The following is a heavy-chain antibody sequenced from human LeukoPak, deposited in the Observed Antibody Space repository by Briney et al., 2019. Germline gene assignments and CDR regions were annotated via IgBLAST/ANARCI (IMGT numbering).Heavy chain of an antibody. CDR2: IHYDGSNN. CDR1: GFTFSSYG. D-gene: IGHD6-13*01. Sequence: GGSLRLSCAASGFTFSSYGMHWVRQAPGKGLEWVAFIHYDGSNNYYADSVKGRFTISRDNSKNTLYLQMNTLRADDTAVYYCAKDHGSSDWYYFDHWGQGTLVTVSS. V-gene: IGHV3-30*02. CDR3: AKDHGSSDWYYFDH. J-gene: IGHJ4*02.